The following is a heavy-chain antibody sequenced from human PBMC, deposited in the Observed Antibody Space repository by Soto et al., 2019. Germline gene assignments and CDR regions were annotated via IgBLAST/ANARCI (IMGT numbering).Heavy chain of an antibody. CDR3: AKGIQRGEAATLSTPLDF. CDR1: RFTFDDYP. CDR2: ISWNSGYI. J-gene: IGHJ4*02. Sequence: PGGSLRLSCAASRFTFDDYPMHWVRQAPGKGLEWVSGISWNSGYIGYADSVKGRFTISRDNAKNSLYLQMNSLRLEDTALYYCAKGIQRGEAATLSTPLDFWGQGTLVTVSS. V-gene: IGHV3-9*01. D-gene: IGHD2-15*01.